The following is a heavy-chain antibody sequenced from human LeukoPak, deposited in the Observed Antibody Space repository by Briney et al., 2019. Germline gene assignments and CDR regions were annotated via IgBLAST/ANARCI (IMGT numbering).Heavy chain of an antibody. CDR2: IKQDGSEK. J-gene: IGHJ4*02. Sequence: GGSLRLSCAASGFTFSSYWMSWVRQAPGKGLEWVANIKQDGSEKYYVDSVKGRFTISRDNAKNSLYLQMNSLRAEDTAVYYCARDLPHYCSSTSCFVALDYWGQGTLVTVSS. D-gene: IGHD2-2*01. CDR1: GFTFSSYW. V-gene: IGHV3-7*01. CDR3: ARDLPHYCSSTSCFVALDY.